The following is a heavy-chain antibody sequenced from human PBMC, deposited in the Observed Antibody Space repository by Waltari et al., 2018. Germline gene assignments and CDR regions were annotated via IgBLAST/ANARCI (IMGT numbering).Heavy chain of an antibody. D-gene: IGHD6-13*01. CDR1: GYTFTSYA. Sequence: QVQLVQSGAEVKKPGASVKVSFKASGYTFTSYAMHWVRQAPGQRLEWMGWINAGNGNTKYSQKVQGRGTITRDTSASTAYMELSSLRSEDMAVYYCARDSPHSSSWYYFDYWGQGTLVTVSS. CDR3: ARDSPHSSSWYYFDY. J-gene: IGHJ4*02. CDR2: INAGNGNT. V-gene: IGHV1-3*01.